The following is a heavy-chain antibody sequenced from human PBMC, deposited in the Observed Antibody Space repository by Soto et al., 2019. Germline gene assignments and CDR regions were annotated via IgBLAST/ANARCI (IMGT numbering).Heavy chain of an antibody. CDR3: AKNRGRGITMIVLPNFDY. CDR2: ISGSGGST. D-gene: IGHD3-22*01. CDR1: GFTFSSYA. J-gene: IGHJ4*02. Sequence: PGGSLRLSCAASGFTFSSYAMSWVRQAPGKGLEWVSAISGSGGSTYYADSVKGRFTISRDNSKNTLYLQMNSLRAEDTAVYYCAKNRGRGITMIVLPNFDYWGQGTLVTVSS. V-gene: IGHV3-23*01.